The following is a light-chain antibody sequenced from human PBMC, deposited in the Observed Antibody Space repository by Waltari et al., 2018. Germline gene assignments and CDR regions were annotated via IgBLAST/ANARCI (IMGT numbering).Light chain of an antibody. CDR1: KGIRND. Sequence: AIQITQSPSPLSASVGDRVTITCRASKGIRNDLGWYQQKPGKAPKLLIYAASSLQSGVPSRFSGSRSGTDFTLTIRSLQPEDFATYYCLQDYNYPWTFGQGTKVEIK. CDR3: LQDYNYPWT. CDR2: AAS. J-gene: IGKJ1*01. V-gene: IGKV1-6*01.